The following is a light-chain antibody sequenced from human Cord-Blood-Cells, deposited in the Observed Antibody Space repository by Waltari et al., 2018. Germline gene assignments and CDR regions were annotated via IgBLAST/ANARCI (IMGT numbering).Light chain of an antibody. V-gene: IGKV3-15*01. CDR2: GAS. CDR3: QQYNNWPPA. CDR1: QSVSSN. Sequence: EIVMTQSPATLSVSPGERATLSCRASQSVSSNLAWYQQKPGQAPRLLIYGASTRATGIPATFSGRASGTEFTLTISSLQSEDFAVYYCQQYNNWPPAFGQGTKVEIK. J-gene: IGKJ1*01.